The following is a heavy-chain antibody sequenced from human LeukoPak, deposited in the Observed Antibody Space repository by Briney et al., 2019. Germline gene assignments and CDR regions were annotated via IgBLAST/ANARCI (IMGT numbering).Heavy chain of an antibody. CDR1: GGSISSGGYY. D-gene: IGHD6-13*01. CDR3: AKMGPAAAGIID. CDR2: IYHSGST. V-gene: IGHV4-30-2*01. J-gene: IGHJ4*02. Sequence: SGTLSLTCTVSGGSISSGGYYWSWIRQPPGKGLEWIGYIYHSGSTYYNPSLKSRVTISVDRSKNQFSLRLSSVTAVDTAVYYCAKMGPAAAGIIDWGQGTLVTVSS.